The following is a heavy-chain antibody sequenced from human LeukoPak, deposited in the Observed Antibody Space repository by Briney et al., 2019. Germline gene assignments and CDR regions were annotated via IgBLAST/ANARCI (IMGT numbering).Heavy chain of an antibody. Sequence: GGSLRLSCAASGLTLSDYGMNWVRQAPGKGLEWVAAVSGSGGSTYYADSVKGRFTISRDNSKNTLYLQMNSLRAEDTTEYYCAKDQYMYGLFYFDYWGQGTLVTVSA. V-gene: IGHV3-23*01. CDR2: VSGSGGST. CDR3: AKDQYMYGLFYFDY. CDR1: GLTLSDYG. D-gene: IGHD5-18*01. J-gene: IGHJ4*02.